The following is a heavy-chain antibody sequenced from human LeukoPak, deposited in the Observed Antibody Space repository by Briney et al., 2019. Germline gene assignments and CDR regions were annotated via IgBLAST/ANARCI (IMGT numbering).Heavy chain of an antibody. V-gene: IGHV1-2*02. D-gene: IGHD5-24*01. J-gene: IGHJ4*02. CDR2: INPLSGGT. CDR1: GYTFTGYY. Sequence: ASVKVSCKASGYTFTGYYMHWVRQTPGQGLEWMGWINPLSGGTNYAQKFQGRVTMTRDTSISTAYMELSRLRSDDTAVYYCARAGTVEMTPLDYWGQGTLVTVST. CDR3: ARAGTVEMTPLDY.